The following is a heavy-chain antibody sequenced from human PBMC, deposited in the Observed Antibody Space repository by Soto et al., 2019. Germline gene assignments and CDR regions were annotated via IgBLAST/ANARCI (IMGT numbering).Heavy chain of an antibody. CDR3: ARAQGLVGSAALYYFDY. D-gene: IGHD6-19*01. Sequence: QVQLVQSGAEVKKPGASVKVSCKASGYTFTSYDINWVRQATGQGLEWMGWMNPNSGNTGYAQKFQGSVSMTRNKYISTAYMELGSLGSEDTAVYYCARAQGLVGSAALYYFDYWGQGTLVTVSS. V-gene: IGHV1-8*01. J-gene: IGHJ4*02. CDR2: MNPNSGNT. CDR1: GYTFTSYD.